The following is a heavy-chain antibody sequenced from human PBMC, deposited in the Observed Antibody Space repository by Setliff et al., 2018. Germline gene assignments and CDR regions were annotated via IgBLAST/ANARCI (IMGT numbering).Heavy chain of an antibody. D-gene: IGHD5-12*01. Sequence: PGESLKISCKGSGYSFSNFWIGWVRQMPGKGLEWMGRIDPSDSYTNYSPSFQGHVTISADKSISTAYLQWSSLKASDTAMYYCAILRGYSGYDVLNYYYYMDVWGKGTTVTVSS. CDR2: IDPSDSYT. CDR1: GYSFSNFW. J-gene: IGHJ6*03. CDR3: AILRGYSGYDVLNYYYYMDV. V-gene: IGHV5-10-1*01.